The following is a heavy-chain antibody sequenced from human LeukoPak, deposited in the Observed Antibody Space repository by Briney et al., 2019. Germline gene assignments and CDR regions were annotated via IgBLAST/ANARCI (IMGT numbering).Heavy chain of an antibody. J-gene: IGHJ6*04. CDR1: GFTFSSYG. CDR3: AELGITMIGGV. V-gene: IGHV3-30*18. Sequence: GGSLRLSCAASGFTFSSYGMHWVRQAPGKGLEWMAVISYDGSEKYYADSVKGRFTISRDNAKNSLYLQMNSLRAEDTAVYYCAELGITMIGGVWGKGTTVTISS. D-gene: IGHD3-10*02. CDR2: ISYDGSEK.